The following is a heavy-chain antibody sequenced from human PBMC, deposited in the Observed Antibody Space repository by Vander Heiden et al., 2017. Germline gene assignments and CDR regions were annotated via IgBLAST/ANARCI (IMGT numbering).Heavy chain of an antibody. CDR3: ARSGYGDYQAY. D-gene: IGHD4-17*01. CDR2: ISYNGNNE. V-gene: IGHV3-30*01. CDR1: ESSFSSYP. J-gene: IGHJ1*01. Sequence: QVQLVESGGGVVKPGRSLRLSCAASESSFSSYPMNWVRQAPGKGLELVATISYNGNNEYYAHSVKGRFTISRDNSKSTLYLQMDSLRAEDTAVYYCARSGYGDYQAYWGQGTLVTVSS.